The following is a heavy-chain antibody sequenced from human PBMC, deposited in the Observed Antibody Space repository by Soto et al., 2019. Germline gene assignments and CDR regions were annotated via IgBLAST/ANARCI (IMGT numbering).Heavy chain of an antibody. CDR1: GFTFSSYG. Sequence: QVQPVESGGGVVQPGRSLRLSCAASGFTFSSYGMHWVRQAPGKGLEWVAVIWYDGSNKYYADSVKGRFTISRDNSKNTLYLQMNSLRAEDTAVYYCARDDGGGTLDYWGQGTLVTVSS. V-gene: IGHV3-33*01. CDR3: ARDDGGGTLDY. D-gene: IGHD3-16*01. CDR2: IWYDGSNK. J-gene: IGHJ4*02.